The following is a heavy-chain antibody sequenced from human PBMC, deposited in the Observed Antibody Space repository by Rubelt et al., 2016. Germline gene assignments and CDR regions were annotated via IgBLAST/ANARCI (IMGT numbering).Heavy chain of an antibody. V-gene: IGHV4-4*02. CDR1: GGSISSSNW. CDR3: ARGHGWIVVVSWFDP. Sequence: QLQLQESGPGLVKPSETPSLTCTVSGGSISSSNWWSWVRQPPGKGLEWIGEIYHSGSTNYNPSLKSRVTISVDTSKNQFSLKLSSVTAADTAVYYCARGHGWIVVVSWFDPWGQGTLVTVSS. CDR2: IYHSGST. J-gene: IGHJ5*02. D-gene: IGHD3-22*01.